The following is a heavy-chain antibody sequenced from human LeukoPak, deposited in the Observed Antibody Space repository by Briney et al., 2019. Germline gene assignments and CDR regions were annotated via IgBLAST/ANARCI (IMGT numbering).Heavy chain of an antibody. CDR1: GFTVSSNY. Sequence: GGSLRLSCAASGFTVSSNYMSWVRQAPGKGLEWVSVIYSGGSTYYADSVKGRSTISRDNSKNTLYLQMNSLRAEDTAVYYCAKQTSSGWQFDYWGQGTLVTVSS. CDR3: AKQTSSGWQFDY. V-gene: IGHV3-66*02. J-gene: IGHJ4*02. D-gene: IGHD3-22*01. CDR2: IYSGGST.